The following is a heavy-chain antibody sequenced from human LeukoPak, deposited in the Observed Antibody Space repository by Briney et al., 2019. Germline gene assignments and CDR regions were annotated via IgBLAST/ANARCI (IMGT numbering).Heavy chain of an antibody. CDR1: GGSISSGDYY. CDR3: ARYERGYDYYFDY. V-gene: IGHV4-30-4*08. Sequence: ASETLSLTCTVSGGSISSGDYYWSWIRQPPGKGLEWIGYIYYSGSTYYNPSLKSRVTISVDTSKNQFSLKLGSVTAADTAVYYCARYERGYDYYFDYWGQGTLVTVSS. J-gene: IGHJ4*02. D-gene: IGHD5-12*01. CDR2: IYYSGST.